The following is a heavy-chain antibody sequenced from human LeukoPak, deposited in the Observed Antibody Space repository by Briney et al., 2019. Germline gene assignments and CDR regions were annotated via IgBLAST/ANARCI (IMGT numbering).Heavy chain of an antibody. CDR3: ARDPGYSYGSYYGMDV. V-gene: IGHV3-66*02. CDR1: GFTVSSNY. CDR2: IYSGGST. D-gene: IGHD5-18*01. Sequence: PGGSLGLSCAASGFTVSSNYMSWVRQAPGKGLEWVSVIYSGGSTYYADSVKGRFTISRDNSKNTLYLQMNSLRAEDTAVYYCARDPGYSYGSYYGMDVWGQGTTVTVSS. J-gene: IGHJ6*02.